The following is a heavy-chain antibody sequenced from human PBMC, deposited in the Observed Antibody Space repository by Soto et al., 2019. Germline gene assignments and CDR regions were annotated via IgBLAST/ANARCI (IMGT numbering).Heavy chain of an antibody. CDR1: GFTFSSHA. V-gene: IGHV3-30*04. CDR2: ISYDGSSL. CDR3: AKDRGRYCSGGTCSLFDY. D-gene: IGHD2-15*01. Sequence: QVQLVESGGGVVQPGRSLRLSCAASGFTFSSHAMHWVRQAPGKGLEWVAIISYDGSSLYYADSVKGRFTISRDNSQNGSDLQIHSPRAEDTALYYCAKDRGRYCSGGTCSLFDYWGQGTLVTVSS. J-gene: IGHJ4*02.